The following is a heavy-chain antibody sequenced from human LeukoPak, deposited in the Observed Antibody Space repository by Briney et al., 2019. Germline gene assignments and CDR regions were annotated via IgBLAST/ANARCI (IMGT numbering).Heavy chain of an antibody. D-gene: IGHD6-19*01. CDR2: IYYSGST. V-gene: IGHV4-39*01. CDR3: ARLPAVAGVDY. Sequence: KPSETLSLTCTVSGGSISSYYWGWIRQPPGKGLEWIGSIYYSGSTYYNPSLKSRVTISVDTSKNQFSLKLSSVTAADTAVYYCARLPAVAGVDYWGQGTLVTVSS. J-gene: IGHJ4*02. CDR1: GGSISSYY.